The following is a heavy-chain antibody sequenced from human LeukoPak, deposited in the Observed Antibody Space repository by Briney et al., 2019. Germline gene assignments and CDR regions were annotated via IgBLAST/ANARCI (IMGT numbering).Heavy chain of an antibody. D-gene: IGHD3-10*01. V-gene: IGHV3-33*06. CDR1: GFTFSSYG. CDR2: IWNDGGNK. CDR3: AKDSHYYGSGSYDY. J-gene: IGHJ4*02. Sequence: GGSLRLSCAASGFTFSSYGMHWVRQAPGKGLEWVAVIWNDGGNKYYADSVKGRFTISRDNSKNTLYLQMNSLRAEDTAVYYCAKDSHYYGSGSYDYWGQGTLVTVSS.